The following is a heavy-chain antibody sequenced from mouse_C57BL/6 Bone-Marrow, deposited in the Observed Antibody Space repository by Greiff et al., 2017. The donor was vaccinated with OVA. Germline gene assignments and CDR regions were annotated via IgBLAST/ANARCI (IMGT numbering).Heavy chain of an antibody. Sequence: VQLVESGAELVKPGASVKLSCKASGYTFTEYTIHWVKQRSGQGLEWIGWFYPGSGSINYNEKFKDKATLTADKSSSTVYMELSRLTSEDYAVYFCARHEEAGLRLDYWGQGTTLTVSS. V-gene: IGHV1-62-2*01. CDR3: ARHEEAGLRLDY. CDR2: FYPGSGSI. J-gene: IGHJ2*01. CDR1: GYTFTEYT. D-gene: IGHD2-4*01.